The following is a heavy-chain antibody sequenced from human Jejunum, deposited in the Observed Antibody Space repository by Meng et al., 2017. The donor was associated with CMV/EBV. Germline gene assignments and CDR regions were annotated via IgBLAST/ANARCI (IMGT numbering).Heavy chain of an antibody. Sequence: SGDSSSRTSSYWAWIRQPPGKGLEWIGSVFSGGSAYYNPALKGRVTIFFDISENQLSLRLSSVTAADTAVYFCARRNNWNYEIDYWGQGTLVTVSS. CDR2: VFSGGSA. CDR1: GDSSSRTSSY. J-gene: IGHJ4*02. D-gene: IGHD1-7*01. CDR3: ARRNNWNYEIDY. V-gene: IGHV4-39*07.